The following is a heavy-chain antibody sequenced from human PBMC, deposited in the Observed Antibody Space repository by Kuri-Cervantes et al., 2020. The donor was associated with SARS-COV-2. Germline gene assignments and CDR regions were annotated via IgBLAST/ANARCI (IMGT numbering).Heavy chain of an antibody. V-gene: IGHV1-2*02. Sequence: ASVKVSCKASGYTFTGYYMHWVRQAPGQGLEWMGWINPNSGGTNYAQKFQGRVTMTRDTSISTAYMELSRLRSEDTAVYYCARGGRGYCSSTSCYNYYYYGMDVWGQGTTVTVSS. CDR2: INPNSGGT. D-gene: IGHD2-2*01. CDR1: GYTFTGYY. CDR3: ARGGRGYCSSTSCYNYYYYGMDV. J-gene: IGHJ6*02.